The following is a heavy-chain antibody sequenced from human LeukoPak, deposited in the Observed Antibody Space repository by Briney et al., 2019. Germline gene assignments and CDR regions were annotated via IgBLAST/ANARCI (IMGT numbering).Heavy chain of an antibody. Sequence: PGGSLRLSCAASGFTFSSYGMSWVRRVPGKGPEWVSGISGSGGNTYYADSVKGRFTISRDNSQNTLYLQMSTLRAEDTAVYYCAKVVSGYHFDYWGQGTLVTVSS. CDR1: GFTFSSYG. D-gene: IGHD5-12*01. CDR2: ISGSGGNT. CDR3: AKVVSGYHFDY. V-gene: IGHV3-23*01. J-gene: IGHJ4*02.